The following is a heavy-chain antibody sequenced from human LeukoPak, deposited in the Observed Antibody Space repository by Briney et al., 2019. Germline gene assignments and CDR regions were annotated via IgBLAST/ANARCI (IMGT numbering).Heavy chain of an antibody. CDR3: ARGLLVPADQHPFDY. J-gene: IGHJ4*02. V-gene: IGHV3-21*01. D-gene: IGHD2-2*01. Sequence: PGGSLRLSCAASGFTFSSYSMNWVRQAPGKGLEWVSSISSSSSYVYYADSVKGRFTITRDNAKNSLYLQMNSLRAEDTAVYYCARGLLVPADQHPFDYWGQGTLVTVSS. CDR2: ISSSSSYV. CDR1: GFTFSSYS.